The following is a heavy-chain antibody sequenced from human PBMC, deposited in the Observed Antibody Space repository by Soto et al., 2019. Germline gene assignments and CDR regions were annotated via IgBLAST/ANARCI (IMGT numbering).Heavy chain of an antibody. CDR1: GFTFSSYW. Sequence: GGSLRLSCAASGFTFSSYWMHWVRQAPGKGLVWVSRINSDGSSTSYADSVKGRFTISRDNAKNTLYLQMNSLRAEDTAVYYCARGDFVVVPAAIRSYHYYYYMDVWGKGTTVTVSS. J-gene: IGHJ6*03. CDR2: INSDGSST. V-gene: IGHV3-74*01. CDR3: ARGDFVVVPAAIRSYHYYYYMDV. D-gene: IGHD2-2*01.